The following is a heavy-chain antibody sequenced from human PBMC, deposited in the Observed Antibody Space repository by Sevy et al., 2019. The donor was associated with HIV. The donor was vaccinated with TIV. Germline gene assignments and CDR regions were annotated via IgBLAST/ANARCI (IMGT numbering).Heavy chain of an antibody. CDR1: GGSISSSSYY. J-gene: IGHJ3*02. CDR2: IYYSGST. D-gene: IGHD5-12*01. V-gene: IGHV4-39*01. CDR3: ASPFYSGYDYWGGEAFDI. Sequence: SETLSLTCTVSGGSISSSSYYWGWIRQPPGKGLEWIGSIYYSGSTYYNPSLKSRVTISVDTSKNQFSLKLSSVTAADTAVYYCASPFYSGYDYWGGEAFDICGQGTMVTVSS.